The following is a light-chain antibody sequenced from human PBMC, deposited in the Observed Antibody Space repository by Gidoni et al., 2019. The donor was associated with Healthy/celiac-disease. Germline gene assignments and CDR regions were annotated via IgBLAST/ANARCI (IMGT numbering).Light chain of an antibody. Sequence: QSALTQPASVSGSPGQSITIPCTGTSSDVGGYNYVSWYQPHPGKAPKLMIYNVSNRPSGVSNRFSGSKSGNTASLTISGLQAEDEADYYCSSYTSSSTLGVVFGGGTKLTVL. CDR3: SSYTSSSTLGVV. CDR2: NVS. CDR1: SSDVGGYNY. J-gene: IGLJ2*01. V-gene: IGLV2-14*01.